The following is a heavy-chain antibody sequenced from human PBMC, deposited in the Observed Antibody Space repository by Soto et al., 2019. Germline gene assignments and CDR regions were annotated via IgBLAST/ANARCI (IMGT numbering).Heavy chain of an antibody. CDR1: GGSFSGYY. Sequence: SETLSLTCAVYGGSFSGYYWSWIRQPPGKGLEGIGEINHSGSTNYNPSLKSRVTISVDTSKNQFSLKLSSVTAADTAVYYCAGDGRGYSYGEANYYYYYGMDVWGPGTTVTVSS. D-gene: IGHD5-18*01. CDR3: AGDGRGYSYGEANYYYYYGMDV. V-gene: IGHV4-34*01. CDR2: INHSGST. J-gene: IGHJ6*02.